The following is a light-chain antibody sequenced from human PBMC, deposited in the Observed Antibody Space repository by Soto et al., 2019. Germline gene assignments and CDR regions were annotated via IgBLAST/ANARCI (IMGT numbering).Light chain of an antibody. CDR1: QSVNSY. Sequence: EIVLTQSPPTLSLSPGERATLSCRASQSVNSYLAWYQQKPGQTPRLLIYDASNRATGIPARFSGGGFGTDFTLTISSLEPEDFAVYFCQQRGAWPLTFGGGTKVEIK. J-gene: IGKJ4*01. V-gene: IGKV3-11*01. CDR2: DAS. CDR3: QQRGAWPLT.